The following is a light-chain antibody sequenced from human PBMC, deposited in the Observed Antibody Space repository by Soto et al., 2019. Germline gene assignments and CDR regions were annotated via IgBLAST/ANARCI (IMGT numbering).Light chain of an antibody. CDR1: QGISSA. Sequence: AILLTQSPSSLSASVGDRVTITCRASQGISSALAWYQQIPGQAPKLLVYAASSLESGVPSRFSGSGSGTDFALTISRLQPEDFAIYYCQHYNRFLYTFGPGTKLEIK. CDR3: QHYNRFLYT. V-gene: IGKV1-13*02. J-gene: IGKJ2*01. CDR2: AAS.